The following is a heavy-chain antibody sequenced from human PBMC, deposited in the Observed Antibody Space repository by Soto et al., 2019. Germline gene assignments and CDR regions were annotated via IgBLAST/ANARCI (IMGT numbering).Heavy chain of an antibody. CDR3: AGLYYYDSSGNDY. Sequence: SETLSLTCAVSGGSISSSNWWSWVRQPPGKGLEWIGEIYHSGSTNYNPSLKSRVTISVDKSKNQFSLKLSSVTAADTAVYYCAGLYYYDSSGNDYWGQGTLVTVS. CDR2: IYHSGST. D-gene: IGHD3-22*01. V-gene: IGHV4-4*02. J-gene: IGHJ4*02. CDR1: GGSISSSNW.